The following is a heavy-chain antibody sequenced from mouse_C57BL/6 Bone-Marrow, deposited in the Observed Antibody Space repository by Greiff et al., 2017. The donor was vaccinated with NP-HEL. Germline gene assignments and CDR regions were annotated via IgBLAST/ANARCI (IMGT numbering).Heavy chain of an antibody. D-gene: IGHD2-4*01. J-gene: IGHJ2*01. V-gene: IGHV10-1*01. CDR2: IRSKSNNYAT. Sequence: EVKLMESGGGLVQPKGSLKLSCAASGFSFNTYAMNWVRQAPGKGLEWVARIRSKSNNYATYYADSVKDRFTISRDDSESMLYLQMNNLKTEDTAMYYCVRQGDYPYFDYWGQGTTLTVSS. CDR1: GFSFNTYA. CDR3: VRQGDYPYFDY.